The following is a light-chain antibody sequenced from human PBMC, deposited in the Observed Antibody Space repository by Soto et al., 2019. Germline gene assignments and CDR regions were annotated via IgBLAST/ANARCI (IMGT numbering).Light chain of an antibody. CDR3: QQYDSTPYT. J-gene: IGKJ2*01. CDR2: GAS. V-gene: IGKV3-20*01. CDR1: QSLTSSY. Sequence: EIVLTQSPGTLSLSPGERATLSCRASQSLTSSYFAWYQQKPGQTPTLLIYGASSRATGIPDRFSGSGSGTDFTLTISRLEPEDSAVYYCQQYDSTPYTLGQGTKLEI.